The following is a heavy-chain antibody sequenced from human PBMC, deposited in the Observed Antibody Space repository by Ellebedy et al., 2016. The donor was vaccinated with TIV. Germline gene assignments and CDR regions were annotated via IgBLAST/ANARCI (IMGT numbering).Heavy chain of an antibody. CDR1: GGSISSGDHY. CDR3: ARSDSSSSRVYY. D-gene: IGHD6-6*01. Sequence: MPSETLSPTCTVSGGSISSGDHYWSWIRQPPGKGLEWIGYVYYTGSTYYNPSLKSRVTISLETSKNQFSLKLSSVTAADTAVYYCARSDSSSSRVYYWGQGTLVTVSS. J-gene: IGHJ4*02. V-gene: IGHV4-30-4*01. CDR2: VYYTGST.